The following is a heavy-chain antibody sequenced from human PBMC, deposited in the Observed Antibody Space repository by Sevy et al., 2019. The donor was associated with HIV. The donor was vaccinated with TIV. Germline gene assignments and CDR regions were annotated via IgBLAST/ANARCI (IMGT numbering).Heavy chain of an antibody. CDR1: GFPLSSYG. CDR2: ISSSSSTI. Sequence: GGSLRLSCAASGFPLSSYGMSWVRQAPGKGLEWVSYISSSSSTIYYADSVKGRFTISRDNAKNSLYLQMNSLRAEETAVYYCASPLPFYYGSGSEEFDYWGRGTLVTVSS. CDR3: ASPLPFYYGSGSEEFDY. J-gene: IGHJ4*02. D-gene: IGHD3-10*01. V-gene: IGHV3-48*01.